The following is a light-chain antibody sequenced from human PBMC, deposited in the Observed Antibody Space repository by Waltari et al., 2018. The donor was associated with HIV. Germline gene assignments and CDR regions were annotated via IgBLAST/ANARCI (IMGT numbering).Light chain of an antibody. Sequence: SDLTPPASVLGFCGRSFTFYCTVGHCHLGLFHFISWYQQQPGKVPKLLLYEVDTPASGIPGRFSGSKSGNTASLTITGLQIEDEGLYYCASYTADDTVLFGGGTTVTVL. CDR1: HCHLGLFHF. CDR3: ASYTADDTVL. V-gene: IGLV2-14*01. CDR2: EVD. J-gene: IGLJ2*01.